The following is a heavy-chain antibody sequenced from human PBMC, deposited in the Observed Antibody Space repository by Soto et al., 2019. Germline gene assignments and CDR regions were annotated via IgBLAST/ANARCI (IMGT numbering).Heavy chain of an antibody. V-gene: IGHV4-61*01. CDR1: GGSVISGNYY. CDR3: ARDLDSSGYNNWFDP. Sequence: SETLSLTCTVSGGSVISGNYYWIWIRQPPGKGLEWIGYFYYTGSTNYNPSLKSPVTISIDASKNQFSLKLSSVTAADTAVYYCARDLDSSGYNNWFDPWGQGTLVTVSS. CDR2: FYYTGST. D-gene: IGHD3-22*01. J-gene: IGHJ5*02.